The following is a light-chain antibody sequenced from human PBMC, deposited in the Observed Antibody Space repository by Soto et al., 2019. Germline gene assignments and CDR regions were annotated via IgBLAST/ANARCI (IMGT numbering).Light chain of an antibody. V-gene: IGLV2-23*02. CDR2: EVN. Sequence: QSALTQPASMSGSPGQSITISCTGTSSDVGSYYPVSWFQQHPGKAPKLIIYEVNKRPSGVSDRFSGSKSGNTASLTISGLQAADDAEYCCCSYAGDTTFFVFGTGTKVTVL. CDR3: CSYAGDTTFFV. J-gene: IGLJ1*01. CDR1: SSDVGSYYP.